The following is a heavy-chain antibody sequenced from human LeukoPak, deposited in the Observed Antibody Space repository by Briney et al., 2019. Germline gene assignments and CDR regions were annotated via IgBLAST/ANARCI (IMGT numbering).Heavy chain of an antibody. CDR3: ARDLHKRFDP. CDR2: MNPNSGNT. V-gene: IGHV1-8*01. CDR1: GYTFTSYD. Sequence: GESLKISCKASGYTFTSYDINWVRQATGQGLEWMGWMNPNSGNTGYAQKFQGRVTMTRNTSISTAYMELSRLRSDDTAVYYCARDLHKRFDPWGQGTLVTVSS. J-gene: IGHJ5*02.